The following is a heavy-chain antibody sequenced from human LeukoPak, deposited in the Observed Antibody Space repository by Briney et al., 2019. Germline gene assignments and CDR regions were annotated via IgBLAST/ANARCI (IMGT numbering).Heavy chain of an antibody. Sequence: PGGSLRLSCTASGFTFSSYDMHWVRQVPGEGLEWVSGIGKAGDTHYPGSVKGRFTISRENGRNSLYLQMNSLRAGDTAGYYCARDPSGHGLDAWGQGTTVTVSS. CDR1: GFTFSSYD. D-gene: IGHD5-12*01. J-gene: IGHJ6*02. CDR2: IGKAGDT. V-gene: IGHV3-13*01. CDR3: ARDPSGHGLDA.